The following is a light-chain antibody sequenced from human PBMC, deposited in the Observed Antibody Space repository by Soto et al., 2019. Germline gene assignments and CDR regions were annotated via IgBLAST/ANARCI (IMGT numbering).Light chain of an antibody. J-gene: IGLJ3*02. CDR3: CSYAGSSTLL. V-gene: IGLV2-23*02. CDR1: SSDIGSYNL. Sequence: QSALTQPASVSGSPGQSITVSCTGTSSDIGSYNLVSWYQHHPGKAPKLMIYAVSKRPSGVSSRFSGSKSRNTASLTISGLQAEDEADYFCCSYAGSSTLLFGGGTKLTVL. CDR2: AVS.